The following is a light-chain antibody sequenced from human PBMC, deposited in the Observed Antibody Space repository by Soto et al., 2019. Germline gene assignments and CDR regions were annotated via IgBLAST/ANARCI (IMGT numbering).Light chain of an antibody. V-gene: IGLV1-44*01. CDR1: SSNIGTNT. CDR3: AAWDDSLSGHFV. Sequence: SVLTQPPSASGTPGQRVTISCSGSSSNIGTNTVSWYQHLPGTAPKLLIYNNNQRPSGVPDRFSGSKSGTSASLAISGLQSEDEADYYCAAWDDSLSGHFVFGTGTKVTVL. CDR2: NNN. J-gene: IGLJ1*01.